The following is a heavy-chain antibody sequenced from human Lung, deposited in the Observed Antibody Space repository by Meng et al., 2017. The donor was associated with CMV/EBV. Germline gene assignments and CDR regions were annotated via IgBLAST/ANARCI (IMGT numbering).Heavy chain of an antibody. V-gene: IGHV3-30*02. CDR3: ARDSSTGFYYFDY. CDR2: IRYDGSNE. Sequence: GESLKISCATSGFTFSSFGMNWVRQAPGKGLEWVALIRYDGSNEYYADSVRGRFTISRDISKNTLYLEMNSLRLDDTAVYYCARDSSTGFYYFDYWGQGTLVTGSS. D-gene: IGHD6-19*01. CDR1: GFTFSSFG. J-gene: IGHJ4*02.